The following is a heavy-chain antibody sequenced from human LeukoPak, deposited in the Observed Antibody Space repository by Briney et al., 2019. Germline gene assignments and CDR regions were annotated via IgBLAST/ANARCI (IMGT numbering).Heavy chain of an antibody. CDR3: ARGSITIFGVVLDQDDAFDI. V-gene: IGHV4-30-2*01. CDR2: IYHSGST. J-gene: IGHJ3*02. Sequence: PSETLSLTCTVSGGSISSGGYYWSWIRQHPGKGLEWIGYIYHSGSTYYNPSLKSRVTISVDRSKNQFSLKLSSVTAADTAVYYCARGSITIFGVVLDQDDAFDIWGQGTMVTVSS. CDR1: GGSISSGGYY. D-gene: IGHD3-3*01.